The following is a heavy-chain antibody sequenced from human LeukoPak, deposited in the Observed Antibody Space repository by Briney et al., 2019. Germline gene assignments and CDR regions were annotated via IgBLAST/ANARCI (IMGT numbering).Heavy chain of an antibody. J-gene: IGHJ4*02. Sequence: PGGSLRLSCAASGFTFSDYYMDWVRQAPGKGLEWVGRIRDKANGYTTEYAASVKGRSTISRDDSKNSVYLQMNSLKTEDTAAYYCARDMGTTTSYWGQGTLVTVSS. CDR3: ARDMGTTTSY. D-gene: IGHD1-26*01. V-gene: IGHV3-72*01. CDR2: IRDKANGYTT. CDR1: GFTFSDYY.